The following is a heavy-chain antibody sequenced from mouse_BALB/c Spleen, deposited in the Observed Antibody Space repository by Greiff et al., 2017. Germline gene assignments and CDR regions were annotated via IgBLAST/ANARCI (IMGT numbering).Heavy chain of an antibody. V-gene: IGHV5-4*02. J-gene: IGHJ4*01. D-gene: IGHD2-14*01. CDR2: ISDGGSYT. CDR3: ARDRDYRYDGNAMDY. CDR1: GFTFSDYY. Sequence: EVKVVESGGGLVKPGGSLKLSCAASGFTFSDYYMYWVRQTPEKRLEWVATISDGGSYTYYPDSVKGRFTISRDNAKNNLYLQMSSLKSEDTAMYYCARDRDYRYDGNAMDYWGQGTSVTVSS.